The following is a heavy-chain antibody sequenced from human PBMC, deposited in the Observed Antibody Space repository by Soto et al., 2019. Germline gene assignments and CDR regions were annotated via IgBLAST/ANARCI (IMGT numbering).Heavy chain of an antibody. CDR3: AKDPGVAVAGSPDY. V-gene: IGHV3-23*01. CDR1: GFTFSSYA. J-gene: IGHJ4*02. CDR2: ISGSGGST. Sequence: EVQLLESGGGLVQPGGSLRLSCAASGFTFSSYAMSWVRQAPGKGLEWVSAISGSGGSTYYADSVKGRFTISRDNSKNTLYLQMNSLRAEDTAVCYCAKDPGVAVAGSPDYWGQGTLVTVSS. D-gene: IGHD6-19*01.